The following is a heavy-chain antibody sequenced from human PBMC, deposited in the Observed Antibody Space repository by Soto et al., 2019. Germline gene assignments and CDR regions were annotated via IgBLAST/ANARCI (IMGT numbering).Heavy chain of an antibody. V-gene: IGHV4-31*03. Sequence: TSETLSLTCTVSGGSISSGGYYWSWIRQHPGKGLEWIGYIYYSGSTYYNPSLKSRVTISVDTSKNQFSLKLSSVTAADTAVYYCARGYWNGEFSWGQGTLVTVSS. D-gene: IGHD1-1*01. CDR3: ARGYWNGEFS. J-gene: IGHJ4*02. CDR1: GGSISSGGYY. CDR2: IYYSGST.